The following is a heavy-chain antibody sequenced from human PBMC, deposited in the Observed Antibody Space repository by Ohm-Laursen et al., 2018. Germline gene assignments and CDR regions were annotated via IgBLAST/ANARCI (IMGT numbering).Heavy chain of an antibody. D-gene: IGHD4-17*01. J-gene: IGHJ6*02. CDR3: ARNGDYLGNGMDV. V-gene: IGHV4-39*01. Sequence: SETLSLTCTVSGGSISSTSYYWGWIRQPPGKGLEWIGTIYYRGSTYYSPSLKSRVTISIDTSKNQFSLKLSSVTAADTAVYYCARNGDYLGNGMDVWGQGTTVTVSS. CDR2: IYYRGST. CDR1: GGSISSTSYY.